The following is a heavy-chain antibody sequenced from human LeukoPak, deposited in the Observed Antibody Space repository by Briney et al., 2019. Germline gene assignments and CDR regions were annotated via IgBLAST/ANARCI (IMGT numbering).Heavy chain of an antibody. J-gene: IGHJ4*02. CDR3: ARGYCSSTSCYRQGWLQLIPYYFDY. CDR2: INHSGST. CDR1: GGSSSGYY. V-gene: IGHV4-34*01. D-gene: IGHD2-2*02. Sequence: SETLSLTCAVYGGSSSGYYWSWIRQPPGKGLEWIGEINHSGSTNYNPSLKSRVTISVDTSKNQFSLKLSSVTAADTAVYYCARGYCSSTSCYRQGWLQLIPYYFDYWGQGTLVTVSS.